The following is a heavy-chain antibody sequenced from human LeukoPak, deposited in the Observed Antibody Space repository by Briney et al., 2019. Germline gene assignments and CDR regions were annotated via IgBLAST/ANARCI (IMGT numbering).Heavy chain of an antibody. V-gene: IGHV4-59*08. CDR2: IYYSGST. D-gene: IGHD6-13*01. CDR3: ARVYSSSWHKSYWYFDL. Sequence: PSETLSLTCTVSGGSISSYYWSWIRQPPGKGLEWIGYIYYSGSTNYNPSLKSRVTISVDTSKNQFSLKLSSVTAADTAVYYCARVYSSSWHKSYWYFDLWGRGTLVTVSS. CDR1: GGSISSYY. J-gene: IGHJ2*01.